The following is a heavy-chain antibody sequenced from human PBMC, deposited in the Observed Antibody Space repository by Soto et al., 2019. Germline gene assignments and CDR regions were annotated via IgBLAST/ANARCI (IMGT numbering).Heavy chain of an antibody. Sequence: PSETLCFSCISSGISIDNNYWNWIRQTPGKGLEWIGYMLYGGSSNFNPSLKSRVTMSVDTSKSQFSLILSSVTSADTALYYCARGAISTKIEYWGQGIMVTVSS. CDR2: MLYGGSS. CDR3: ARGAISTKIEY. J-gene: IGHJ4*01. D-gene: IGHD2-2*02. V-gene: IGHV4-59*01. CDR1: GISIDNNY.